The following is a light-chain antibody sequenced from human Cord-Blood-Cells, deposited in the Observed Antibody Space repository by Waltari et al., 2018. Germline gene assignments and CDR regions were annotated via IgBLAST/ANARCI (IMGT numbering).Light chain of an antibody. V-gene: IGKV4-1*01. CDR3: QQYYSTTYT. CDR2: WAS. CDR1: QSVLYSSNNKNY. Sequence: DIVMTQSPDSLAVSLGERATINCKSSQSVLYSSNNKNYLAWYQQKPGQPPKLLIYWASTRESVVPDRFSCCGSVTDFTLTISSLQAEDVAVYYCQQYYSTTYTFGQWTKLEIK. J-gene: IGKJ2*01.